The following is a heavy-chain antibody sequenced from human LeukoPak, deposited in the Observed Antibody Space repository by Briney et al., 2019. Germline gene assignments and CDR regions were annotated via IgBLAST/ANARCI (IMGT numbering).Heavy chain of an antibody. V-gene: IGHV1-2*04. CDR2: IDPNSGGT. D-gene: IGHD2-15*01. J-gene: IGHJ5*02. CDR3: ARGGGSSHLAFDP. Sequence: ASVKVSCKASGGTFSSYAISRVRQAPGQGLEWMGWIDPNSGGTNYAQKFQGWVTMTRDTSISTAYMELSRLRSDDTAVYYCARGGGSSHLAFDPWGQGTLVTVSS. CDR1: GGTFSSYA.